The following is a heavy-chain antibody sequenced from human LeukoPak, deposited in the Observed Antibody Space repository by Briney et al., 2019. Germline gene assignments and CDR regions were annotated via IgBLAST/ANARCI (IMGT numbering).Heavy chain of an antibody. CDR3: ARVSGERGYDYGY. CDR2: IIPIFGTA. D-gene: IGHD5-12*01. Sequence: ASVKVSCKASGGTFSSYAISWVRQAPGQGLEWMGGIIPIFGTANYAQKLQGRVTMTTDTSTSTAYLELRSLRSDDTAVYYCARVSGERGYDYGYWGQGTLVTVSS. V-gene: IGHV1-69*05. J-gene: IGHJ4*02. CDR1: GGTFSSYA.